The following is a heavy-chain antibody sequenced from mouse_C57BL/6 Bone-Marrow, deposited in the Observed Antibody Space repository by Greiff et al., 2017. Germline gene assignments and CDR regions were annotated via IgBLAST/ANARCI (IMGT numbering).Heavy chain of an antibody. CDR2: GQGLEWIG. D-gene: IGHD2-3*01. J-gene: IGHJ4*01. CDR1: YTFSRRVH. V-gene: IGHV1-87*01. Sequence: VQLQESGPELARPWASVKISCQAFYTFSRRVHFAIRDTNYWMQWVKQRPGQGLEWIGAIYPGNGDTSYNQKFKGKATVTADKSSSTAYMQLSILTSEDSAVYYCACVDGYYNYYAMDYWGQGTSVTVSS. CDR3: SEDSAVYYCACVDGYYNYYAMDY.